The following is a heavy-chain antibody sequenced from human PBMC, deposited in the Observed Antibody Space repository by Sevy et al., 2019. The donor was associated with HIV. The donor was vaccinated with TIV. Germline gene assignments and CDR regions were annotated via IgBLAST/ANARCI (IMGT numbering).Heavy chain of an antibody. V-gene: IGHV3-30*04. Sequence: GGSLRLSCAASGFTFSSYAMHWVRQAPGKGLEWVAVISYDGSNKYYADSVKGRFTISRDNSKNTLYLQMNGLRAEDTAVYYCARDFSDYYGSGSYYYYYYYGMDVWGQGTTVTVSS. D-gene: IGHD3-10*01. CDR3: ARDFSDYYGSGSYYYYYYYGMDV. CDR2: ISYDGSNK. CDR1: GFTFSSYA. J-gene: IGHJ6*02.